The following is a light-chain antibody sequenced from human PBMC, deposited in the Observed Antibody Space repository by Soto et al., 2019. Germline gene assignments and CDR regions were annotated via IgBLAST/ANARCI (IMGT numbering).Light chain of an antibody. V-gene: IGLV1-40*01. CDR2: ANK. CDR1: SSNIGAGHD. J-gene: IGLJ1*01. CDR3: QSYDTSPSGYV. Sequence: QSVLTQPPSVSGAPGQRVTISCTGSSSNIGAGHDVHWYQQLPGTAPKLLIYANKNRPAGVPDRFSASKSGTSASLAITGLQAEDEADYYCQSYDTSPSGYVFGTGTKVTLL.